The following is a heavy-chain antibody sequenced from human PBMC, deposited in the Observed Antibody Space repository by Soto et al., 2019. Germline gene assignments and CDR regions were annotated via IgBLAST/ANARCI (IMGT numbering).Heavy chain of an antibody. D-gene: IGHD1-26*01. CDR1: GGTFSSFG. CDR2: IIPMFGTA. V-gene: IGHV1-69*13. J-gene: IGHJ4*02. Sequence: ASVKVSCKAAGGTFSSFGISWVRQAPGQGLEWMGGIIPMFGTATHTQNFQGRLTITADESTSTAYMELSSLRSEDTAVYFCARSVGVTTLSYLDYWGQGTLVTVSS. CDR3: ARSVGVTTLSYLDY.